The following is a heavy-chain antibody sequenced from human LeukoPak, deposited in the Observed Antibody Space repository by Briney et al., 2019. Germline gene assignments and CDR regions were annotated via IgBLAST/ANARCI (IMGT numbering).Heavy chain of an antibody. J-gene: IGHJ4*02. CDR1: GFTFSGSA. CDR2: IRSRANNYAT. V-gene: IGHV3-73*01. D-gene: IGHD4-17*01. Sequence: QPGGPLRLPCAASGFTFSGSAIHWVRQASGKGLEWVGRIRSRANNYATAYAASVKGRFTISRDDSNKTAFLQMSSLRTEDTAVYYCTVSHDYGDHWGQGTLVTVSS. CDR3: TVSHDYGDH.